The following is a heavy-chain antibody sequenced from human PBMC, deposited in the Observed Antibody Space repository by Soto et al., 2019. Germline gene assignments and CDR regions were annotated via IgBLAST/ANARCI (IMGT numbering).Heavy chain of an antibody. CDR3: ARDPGITGTLPGVN. Sequence: GGSLRLSCAASGFTFSSYSMNWVRQAPGKGLEWVSSISSSSSYIYYADSVKGRFTISRDNAKNSLYLQMNSLRAEDTAVYYCARDPGITGTLPGVNWGQGTLVTVSS. V-gene: IGHV3-21*01. CDR2: ISSSSSYI. CDR1: GFTFSSYS. J-gene: IGHJ4*02. D-gene: IGHD1-20*01.